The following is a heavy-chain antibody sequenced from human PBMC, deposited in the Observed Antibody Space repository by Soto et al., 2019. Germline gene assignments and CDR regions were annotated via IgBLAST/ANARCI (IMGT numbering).Heavy chain of an antibody. V-gene: IGHV3-9*01. CDR3: VKEYYAVSGRLAGLHAFDF. CDR2: ISWNSDYI. J-gene: IGHJ3*01. CDR1: GFAFDDYA. D-gene: IGHD1-26*01. Sequence: EVQLVESGGGLVQPGRSLRLSCAASGFAFDDYAMHWVRQPPGKGLEWVSRISWNSDYIAYGDSVKGRFTVSRDNAKNSLFLHTDSMRAEDTALYYCVKEYYAVSGRLAGLHAFDFWGQGTVVNVSS.